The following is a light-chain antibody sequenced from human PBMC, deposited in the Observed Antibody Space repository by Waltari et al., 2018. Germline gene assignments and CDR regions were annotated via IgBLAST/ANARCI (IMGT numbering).Light chain of an antibody. CDR2: KVS. J-gene: IGKJ3*01. V-gene: IGKV2-30*02. Sequence: DVVMTQSPLSLPVSLGQRASISCRSSHSLIHWDRNTYLIWFHQKPGQSPRRLIYKVSNRDSGVPDRFSGSGSGADFTLSISRVEAEDVGLYYCMQGAHWPPTFGPGTKVDIK. CDR3: MQGAHWPPT. CDR1: HSLIHWDRNTY.